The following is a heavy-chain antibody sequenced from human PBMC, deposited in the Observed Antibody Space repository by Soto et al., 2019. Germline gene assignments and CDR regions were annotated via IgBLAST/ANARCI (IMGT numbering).Heavy chain of an antibody. Sequence: EVLLVESGGGLIQPGGSLRLSCAAAGFNVSDNYMGWVRQAPWKGLEWVSSFFTGGSTDYADSVKGRFTISRDDSKNTVYLQTNSLRAEDTAVYFCVRERRGLGIGFDHWGQGTLVTVSS. CDR2: FFTGGST. CDR3: VRERRGLGIGFDH. V-gene: IGHV3-53*01. CDR1: GFNVSDNY. D-gene: IGHD6-19*01. J-gene: IGHJ4*02.